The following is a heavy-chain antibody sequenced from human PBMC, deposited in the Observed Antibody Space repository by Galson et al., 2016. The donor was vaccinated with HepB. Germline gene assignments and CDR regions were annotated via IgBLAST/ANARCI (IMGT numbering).Heavy chain of an antibody. CDR2: ISAYNGNT. J-gene: IGHJ5*02. V-gene: IGHV1-18*01. CDR3: ARGRRGPPGSP. Sequence: SVKVSCKASGYTFTSSVISWVRQAPGQGLEWMGWISAYNGNTNYAQQLQGRVTMTTDTSPSTAYMELRSLRSDDTAVYYCARGRRGPPGSPWGQGTLVTVSS. CDR1: GYTFTSSV.